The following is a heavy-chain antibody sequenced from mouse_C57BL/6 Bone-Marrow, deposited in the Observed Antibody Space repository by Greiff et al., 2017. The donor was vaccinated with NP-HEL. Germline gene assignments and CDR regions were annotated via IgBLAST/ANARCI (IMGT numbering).Heavy chain of an antibody. D-gene: IGHD4-1*01. CDR1: GFTFTDYY. Sequence: EVKLMESGGGLVQPGGSLSLSCAASGFTFTDYYMSWVRQPPGKALEWLGFIRNKANGYTTEYSASVKGRFTISRDNSQSILYLQMNARRAEDSATYYCARYCRLGRAYFDYWGQGTTLTVSS. J-gene: IGHJ2*01. CDR3: ARYCRLGRAYFDY. CDR2: IRNKANGYTT. V-gene: IGHV7-3*01.